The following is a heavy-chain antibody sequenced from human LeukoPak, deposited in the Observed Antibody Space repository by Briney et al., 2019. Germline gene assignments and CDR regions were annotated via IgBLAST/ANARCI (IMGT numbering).Heavy chain of an antibody. V-gene: IGHV3-21*01. D-gene: IGHD3-22*01. CDR3: ARETIVVAPVRAFDI. CDR2: ISSSSSYI. J-gene: IGHJ3*02. CDR1: GFTFSSYS. Sequence: GGSLRLSCAASGFTFSSYSVNWVRQAPGKGLEWVSSISSSSSYIYYADSVKGRFTISRDNAKNSLYLQMNSLRAEDTAVYYCARETIVVAPVRAFDIWGQGTMVTVSS.